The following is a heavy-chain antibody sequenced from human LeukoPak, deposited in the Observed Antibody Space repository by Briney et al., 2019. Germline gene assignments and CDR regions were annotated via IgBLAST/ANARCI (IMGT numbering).Heavy chain of an antibody. CDR3: VRHPLVFRTNRTLDY. Sequence: SETLSLTCTVSGGSISRYYWSWIRQPPGKGLEWIGYIYYRVSTNYNPSLKTRDTISVETPQNQLSLKQRPVTAADTCGYTCVRHPLVFRTNRTLDYCGPGALVSVSS. D-gene: IGHD2-8*01. J-gene: IGHJ4*02. CDR1: GGSISRYY. V-gene: IGHV4-59*08. CDR2: IYYRVST.